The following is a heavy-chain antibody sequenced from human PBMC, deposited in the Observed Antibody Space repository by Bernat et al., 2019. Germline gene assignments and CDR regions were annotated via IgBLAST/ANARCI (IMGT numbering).Heavy chain of an antibody. J-gene: IGHJ2*01. D-gene: IGHD1/OR15-1a*01. CDR1: GFTFSSYA. Sequence: QVQLVESGGGVVQPGRSLRLSCAASGFTFSSYAMHWVRQAPGKGLEWVAVISYDGSNKYYADSVKGRFTISRDNSKNTLYLQMNSLRAEDTAVYYCARVGRQGNSLNNYWYFDLWGRGTLVTVSS. CDR2: ISYDGSNK. CDR3: ARVGRQGNSLNNYWYFDL. V-gene: IGHV3-30-3*01.